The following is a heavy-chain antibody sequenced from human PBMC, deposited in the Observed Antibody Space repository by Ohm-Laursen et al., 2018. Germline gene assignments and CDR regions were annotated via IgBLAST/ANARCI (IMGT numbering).Heavy chain of an antibody. CDR2: IKEDGTDK. Sequence: SLRLSCSASGFTFSTYWMSWVRQAPGKGLEWVASIKEDGTDKYYVDSVKGRFTISRDNAKNSVHLQMNSLRAEDTAVYYCAREIPHRLGDVWSQGTTVTVSS. CDR3: AREIPHRLGDV. CDR1: GFTFSTYW. V-gene: IGHV3-7*01. J-gene: IGHJ6*02. D-gene: IGHD3-16*01.